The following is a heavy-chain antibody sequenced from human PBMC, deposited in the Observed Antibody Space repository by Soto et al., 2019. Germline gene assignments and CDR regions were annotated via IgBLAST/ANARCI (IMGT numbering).Heavy chain of an antibody. D-gene: IGHD1-1*01. CDR2: ISRSSIYI. Sequence: PGGSLRLSCAASGFTFSSFTMHWVRQAPGKGLEWVASISRSSIYIYYSDSLKGRVTISRDNAKNSLYLQMDSPRVEDTAIYYCAREELDYWGQGTLVTVSS. J-gene: IGHJ4*02. V-gene: IGHV3-21*01. CDR1: GFTFSSFT. CDR3: AREELDY.